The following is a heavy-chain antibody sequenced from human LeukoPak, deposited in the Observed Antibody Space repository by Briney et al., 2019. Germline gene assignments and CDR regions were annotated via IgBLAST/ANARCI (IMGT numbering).Heavy chain of an antibody. CDR3: ARGDSSGCPDY. V-gene: IGHV3-53*01. CDR1: GFTVSSNY. J-gene: IGHJ4*02. CDR2: IYSGGST. D-gene: IGHD3-22*01. Sequence: TGGSLRLSCAASGFTVSSNYMSWVRQAPGKGLEWVSVIYSGGSTYYADSVKGRFTISRDNSKNTLYLQMNSLRAEDTAVYYCARGDSSGCPDYWGQGTLVTVSS.